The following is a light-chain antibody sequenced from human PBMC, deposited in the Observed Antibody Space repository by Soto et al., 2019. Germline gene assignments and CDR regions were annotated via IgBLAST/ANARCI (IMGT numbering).Light chain of an antibody. J-gene: IGKJ1*01. CDR2: GVS. CDR3: QQYGSSGT. Sequence: IVLTQSPGTLSLSPGESATLSCRASQNILSNLAWYQQKPGQAPRLLIYGVSTRATGIPDRFSGSGSGTDFTLTISRLEPEDFAVYYCQQYGSSGTFGQGTKVDIK. V-gene: IGKV3-20*01. CDR1: QNILSN.